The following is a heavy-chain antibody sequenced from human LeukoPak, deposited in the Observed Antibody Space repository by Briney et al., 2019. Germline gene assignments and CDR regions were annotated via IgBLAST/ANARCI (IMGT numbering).Heavy chain of an antibody. V-gene: IGHV3-74*01. CDR2: IKSDESTR. CDR3: ARGLRDRYGMDV. Sequence: GGYLRLSCAASGFTFTSYWMHWVRQAPGKGLVWVSRIKSDESTRDYADFVKGRFTISRDNARNTVYLQMNSLIAEDTAMYYCARGLRDRYGMDVWGQGTTVTVSS. CDR1: GFTFTSYW. J-gene: IGHJ6*02. D-gene: IGHD5-12*01.